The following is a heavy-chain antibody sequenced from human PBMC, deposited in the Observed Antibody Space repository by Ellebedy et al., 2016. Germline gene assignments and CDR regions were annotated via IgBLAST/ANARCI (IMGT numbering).Heavy chain of an antibody. V-gene: IGHV4-31*03. Sequence: SETLSLTCSVSGGSISSVGHYWSWVRQHPGKGREWIGYIYYSGSTNYTPSLKSRVTMSIYTSKNQFSLQVNSVTAADTAVYYCTRKREWLSFYFYAMDVWGQGTPVTVSS. J-gene: IGHJ6*02. CDR2: IYYSGST. CDR3: TRKREWLSFYFYAMDV. D-gene: IGHD5-12*01. CDR1: GGSISSVGHY.